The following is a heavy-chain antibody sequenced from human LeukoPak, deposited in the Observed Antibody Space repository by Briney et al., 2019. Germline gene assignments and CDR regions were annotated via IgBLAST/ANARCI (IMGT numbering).Heavy chain of an antibody. D-gene: IGHD3-9*01. CDR2: IYYSGST. V-gene: IGHV4-59*11. CDR1: SGSISSHY. Sequence: SETLSLTCTVSSGSISSHYWSWLRQPTGKGREWIGYIYYSGSTNPHPLLKSRITIYVETSKNQFSLQLGSVTPADTSVYYWWRGAYFDWFGYWGQGTLVTVSS. CDR3: WRGAYFDWFGY. J-gene: IGHJ5*01.